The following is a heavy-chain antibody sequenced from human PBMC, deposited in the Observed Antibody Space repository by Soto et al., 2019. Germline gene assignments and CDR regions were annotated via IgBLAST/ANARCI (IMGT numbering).Heavy chain of an antibody. CDR3: ARDGRVYYPFLTGYYQSNYYAMDV. D-gene: IGHD3-9*01. V-gene: IGHV3-33*01. CDR1: GFTFSSYG. J-gene: IGHJ6*02. CDR2: IWYDGSNK. Sequence: QVQLVESGGGVVQPGRSLRLSCAASGFTFSSYGMHWVRQAPGKGLEWVAVIWYDGSNKYYADSVKGRFTISRDNSKNTLYLQMNSLRAEDTAVYYCARDGRVYYPFLTGYYQSNYYAMDVWGQGTTVTVSS.